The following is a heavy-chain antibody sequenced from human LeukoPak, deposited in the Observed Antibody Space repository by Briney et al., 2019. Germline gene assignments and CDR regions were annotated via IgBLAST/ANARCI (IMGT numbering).Heavy chain of an antibody. CDR1: GFTFSNYA. CDR2: ISYDGSNE. CDR3: ARIDGNASFDC. Sequence: EAGGSLRLSCAASGFTFSNYAMHWVRQAPGKGLEWVAVISYDGSNEYYADSVKGRFTISRDNSKNTLYLQMNSLRAEDTAVYYCARIDGNASFDCWGQGTLVTVSS. J-gene: IGHJ4*02. D-gene: IGHD4-23*01. V-gene: IGHV3-30-3*01.